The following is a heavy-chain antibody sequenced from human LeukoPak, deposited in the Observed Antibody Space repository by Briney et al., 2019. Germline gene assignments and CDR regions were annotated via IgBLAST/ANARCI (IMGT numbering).Heavy chain of an antibody. D-gene: IGHD5-18*01. CDR3: ARDHGYDY. V-gene: IGHV3-7*05. CDR1: GFRITSYW. CDR2: INEDGSEK. Sequence: GGSLRLSCAASGFRITSYWMIWVRQAPGKGLEWVANINEDGSEKKYVDSVRGRFTISKDNAKNSVFLQMNNLTVDDTAVYYCARDHGYDYWGQGTLVTVSS. J-gene: IGHJ4*02.